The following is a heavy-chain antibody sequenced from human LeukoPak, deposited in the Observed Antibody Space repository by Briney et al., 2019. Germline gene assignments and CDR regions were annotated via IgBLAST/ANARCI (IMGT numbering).Heavy chain of an antibody. D-gene: IGHD1-26*01. CDR3: ARGGGSYFYEDY. Sequence: GGSLRLSCAAFGFTVSSNYMSWVRQAPGKGLEWISVIYSGGTTYYADSVKGRFTISRDNSKNTMYLQMNSLRAEDTAVYYCARGGGSYFYEDYWGQGTLVTVSS. CDR1: GFTVSSNY. CDR2: IYSGGTT. J-gene: IGHJ4*02. V-gene: IGHV3-53*01.